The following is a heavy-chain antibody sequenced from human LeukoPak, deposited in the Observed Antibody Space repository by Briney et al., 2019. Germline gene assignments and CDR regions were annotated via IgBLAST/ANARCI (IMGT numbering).Heavy chain of an antibody. CDR3: ARGTPTTATNVLFDY. CDR1: GPGSFIGYY. V-gene: IGHV4-34*01. J-gene: IGHJ4*02. CDR2: VNHSGIT. D-gene: IGHD4-17*01. Sequence: PSETLSLTCAVSGPGSFIGYYWSWIRQPPGRGLEWIGEVNHSGITNYNPTLKSRVTISLGTSRNQFSLDLTSVTAADSGVYYCARGTPTTATNVLFDYWGQGSLVTVSS.